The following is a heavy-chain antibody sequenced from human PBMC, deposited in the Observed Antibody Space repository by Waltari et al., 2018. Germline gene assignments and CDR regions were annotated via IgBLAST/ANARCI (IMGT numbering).Heavy chain of an antibody. CDR2: IYSDGTT. CDR1: GFTVSSNY. J-gene: IGHJ3*02. D-gene: IGHD2-2*01. V-gene: IGHV3-53*01. Sequence: EVQLVESGGGLTQPGGSLRLSCAASGFTVSSNYMSWVRQAPGKGLEGVSDIYSDGTTYYTDSVKGRFTISRDSSKDTLYLQMNSLRAEDSAVYYCARFIVVVPAAMRDDAFDIWGQGTMVTVSS. CDR3: ARFIVVVPAAMRDDAFDI.